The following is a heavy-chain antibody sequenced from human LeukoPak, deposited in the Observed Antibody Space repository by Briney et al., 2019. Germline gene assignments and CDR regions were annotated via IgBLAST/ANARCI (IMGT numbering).Heavy chain of an antibody. CDR1: GGTFSSYA. D-gene: IGHD6-19*01. V-gene: IGHV1-69*04. Sequence: SVKVSCKASGGTFSSYAISWVRQAPGQGLEWMGRIIPILGIANYAQKFQGRVTITAGKSTSTAYMELSSLRSEDTAVYYCAATSSGWYLFDYWGQGTLVTVSS. J-gene: IGHJ4*02. CDR2: IIPILGIA. CDR3: AATSSGWYLFDY.